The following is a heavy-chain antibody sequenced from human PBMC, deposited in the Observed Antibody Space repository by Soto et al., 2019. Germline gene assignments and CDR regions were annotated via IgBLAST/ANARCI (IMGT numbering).Heavy chain of an antibody. D-gene: IGHD2-21*02. Sequence: GGSLRLSCAASGFTFSSYAMHWVRQAPGKGLEWVAVISYDGSNKYYADSVKGRFTISRDNSKNTLYLQMNSLRAEDTAVYYCARDVTYCGGDCYSGSGFDPWGQGTLVTVSS. J-gene: IGHJ5*02. CDR3: ARDVTYCGGDCYSGSGFDP. CDR1: GFTFSSYA. V-gene: IGHV3-30-3*01. CDR2: ISYDGSNK.